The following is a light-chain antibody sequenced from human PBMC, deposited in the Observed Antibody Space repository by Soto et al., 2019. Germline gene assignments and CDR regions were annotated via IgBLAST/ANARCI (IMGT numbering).Light chain of an antibody. J-gene: IGKJ1*01. CDR2: QTS. Sequence: EIVFKKSPATLSSFPGDGATVSCRASQYINTRLAWYQHRPGQAPRPLIYQTSLRAAGIPARFSASGSGTDFTLTISDVQPEDFALYYCHQRQSWPRTFGQGTKVDIK. V-gene: IGKV3-11*01. CDR3: HQRQSWPRT. CDR1: QYINTR.